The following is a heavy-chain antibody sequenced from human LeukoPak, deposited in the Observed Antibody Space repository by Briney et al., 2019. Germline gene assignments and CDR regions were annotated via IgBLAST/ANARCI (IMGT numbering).Heavy chain of an antibody. CDR1: GFTFSDFW. CDR3: ARDGVVPAAMSY. CDR2: IKQDGSEK. J-gene: IGHJ4*02. V-gene: IGHV3-7*01. D-gene: IGHD2-2*01. Sequence: GGSLRLSCGASGFTFSDFWMGWVRQAPGKGQEWVANIKQDGSEKHYVDSVKGRFIISRDNAKNSLYLQMNSLRAEDTAVYYCARDGVVPAAMSYWGQGTLVTVSS.